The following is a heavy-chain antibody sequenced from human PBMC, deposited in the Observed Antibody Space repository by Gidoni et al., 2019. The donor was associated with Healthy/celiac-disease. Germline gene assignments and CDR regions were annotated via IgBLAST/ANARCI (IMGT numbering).Heavy chain of an antibody. CDR2: IYYSGST. V-gene: IGHV4-39*07. D-gene: IGHD6-13*01. Sequence: LQLQESGPGLVKPSETLSPPCTVSGGSISSSSYYWGWIRQPPGKGLEWIGSIYYSGSTYYNPSPKSRVTISVDTSKNQFSLKLSSVTAADTAVYYCARGEIAAAGENWFDPWGQGTLVTVSS. CDR3: ARGEIAAAGENWFDP. J-gene: IGHJ5*02. CDR1: GGSISSSSYY.